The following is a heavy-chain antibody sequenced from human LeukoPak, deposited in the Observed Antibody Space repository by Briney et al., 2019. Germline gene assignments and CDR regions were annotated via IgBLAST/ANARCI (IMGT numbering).Heavy chain of an antibody. CDR2: INHSGST. CDR1: GGSFSGYY. J-gene: IGHJ6*02. Sequence: PSETLSLTCAVYGGSFSGYYWSWIRQPPGKGLEWIGEINHSGSTNYDPSLKSRVTISVDTSKNQFSLKLSSVTAADTAVYYCARDTTYGMDVWGQGTTVTVSS. CDR3: ARDTTYGMDV. V-gene: IGHV4-34*01.